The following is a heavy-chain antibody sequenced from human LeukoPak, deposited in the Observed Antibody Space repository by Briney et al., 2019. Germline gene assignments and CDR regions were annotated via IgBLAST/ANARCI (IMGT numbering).Heavy chain of an antibody. Sequence: SETLSLTCAVYGGSFSGYYWSWIRQPPGKGLEWIGDINHSGSTNYNPSLKSRVTISVDTSKNQFSLKLSSVTAADTAVYYCARRITMVRGVGYYYGMDVWGKGTTVTVSS. J-gene: IGHJ6*04. CDR3: ARRITMVRGVGYYYGMDV. V-gene: IGHV4-34*01. D-gene: IGHD3-10*01. CDR1: GGSFSGYY. CDR2: INHSGST.